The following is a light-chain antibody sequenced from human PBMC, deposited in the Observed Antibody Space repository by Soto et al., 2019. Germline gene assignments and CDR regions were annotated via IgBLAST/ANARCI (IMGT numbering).Light chain of an antibody. CDR3: AAWDDSQPGYV. V-gene: IGLV1-47*02. Sequence: QSGLTQPPSASGTPGQRVTSSWSGSTSDIGSNYVYWYQHLPGTAPQLLIYSNNHRPSGVPDRFSGSKSGTSASLAISGLRSEDEADYFCAAWDDSQPGYVFGTGTKLTVL. CDR2: SNN. J-gene: IGLJ1*01. CDR1: TSDIGSNY.